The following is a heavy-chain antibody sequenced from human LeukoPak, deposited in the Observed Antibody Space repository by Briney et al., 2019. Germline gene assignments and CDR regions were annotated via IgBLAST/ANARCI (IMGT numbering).Heavy chain of an antibody. J-gene: IGHJ4*02. CDR2: ISGSGDST. CDR3: AKGFYFGSGSYRYFDY. CDR1: GFTVSSNY. Sequence: GGSLRLSCAASGFTVSSNYMSWVRQAPGKGLEWVSTISGSGDSTYYADSVKGRFTISRDNSKNTLYLQMNSLRAEDTAVYFCAKGFYFGSGSYRYFDYWGQGTLVTVSS. V-gene: IGHV3-23*01. D-gene: IGHD3-10*01.